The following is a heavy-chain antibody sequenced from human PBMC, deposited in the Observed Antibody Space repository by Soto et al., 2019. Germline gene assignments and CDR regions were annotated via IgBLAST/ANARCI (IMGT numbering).Heavy chain of an antibody. D-gene: IGHD3-22*01. Sequence: QVQLQESGPGLVKSSETLSLTCTVSGGSISGYYWSWIRQPAGKGLEWIGRMYSSGSTSFNPSLKSRVTMSVDTSKNQFSLKLNSVTAADTAVYYCARHDGSGYYSVYWGQGTLVTVSS. V-gene: IGHV4-4*07. CDR2: MYSSGST. J-gene: IGHJ4*02. CDR1: GGSISGYY. CDR3: ARHDGSGYYSVY.